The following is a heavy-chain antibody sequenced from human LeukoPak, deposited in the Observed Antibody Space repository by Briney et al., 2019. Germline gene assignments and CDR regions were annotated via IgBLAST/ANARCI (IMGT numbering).Heavy chain of an antibody. D-gene: IGHD3-3*01. Sequence: PSETLSLTCTVSGGSISSYYWSWIRQPPGQGMGWRGYIYYSGITNYNPSLKSRVIISVDTSKNQSSLKLSSVTAADTAVYYCARLGRTYYDFWSGPWGQGTLVTVSS. J-gene: IGHJ5*02. CDR3: ARLGRTYYDFWSGP. CDR2: IYYSGIT. CDR1: GGSISSYY. V-gene: IGHV4-59*08.